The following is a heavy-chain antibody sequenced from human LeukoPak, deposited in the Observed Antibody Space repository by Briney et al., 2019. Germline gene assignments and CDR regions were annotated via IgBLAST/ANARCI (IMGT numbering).Heavy chain of an antibody. J-gene: IGHJ4*02. CDR3: ARDLNWESDY. CDR1: GFTFSSNW. D-gene: IGHD7-27*01. CDR2: ISTGSSTI. Sequence: GGSLRLSCAGSGFTFSSNWMHWVRQAPGKGLEWVSYISTGSSTIYYADSVKGRFTISRDNAKNSLYLQMNSLRDEDTAVYYCARDLNWESDYWGQGTLVTVSS. V-gene: IGHV3-48*02.